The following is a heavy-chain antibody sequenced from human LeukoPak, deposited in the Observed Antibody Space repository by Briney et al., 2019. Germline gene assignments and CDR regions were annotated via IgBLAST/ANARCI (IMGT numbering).Heavy chain of an antibody. Sequence: GGSLRLSCAASGFTFSSYGMHWVRQAPGKGLEWVAFIRYDGSNKYYADSVKGRFTISRDNSKNTLYLQTNSLRAEDTAVYYCAKDRAVLRFLEWPTTHYYYYMDVWGKGTTVTVSS. D-gene: IGHD3-3*01. CDR3: AKDRAVLRFLEWPTTHYYYYMDV. CDR2: IRYDGSNK. V-gene: IGHV3-30*02. CDR1: GFTFSSYG. J-gene: IGHJ6*03.